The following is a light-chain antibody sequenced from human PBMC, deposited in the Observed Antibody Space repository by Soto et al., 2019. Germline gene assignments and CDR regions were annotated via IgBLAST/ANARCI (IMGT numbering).Light chain of an antibody. Sequence: QSALTQPRSVSGSPGQSVTISCTGTSSDVGGYNYVSWYLQHPGKAPKLMIYDVSQRPSGAPDRFSGSKSGNTASLTISGLQAEDEADYYCCSYAGTYTFVFGAGTKVTV. V-gene: IGLV2-11*01. CDR2: DVS. J-gene: IGLJ1*01. CDR1: SSDVGGYNY. CDR3: CSYAGTYTFV.